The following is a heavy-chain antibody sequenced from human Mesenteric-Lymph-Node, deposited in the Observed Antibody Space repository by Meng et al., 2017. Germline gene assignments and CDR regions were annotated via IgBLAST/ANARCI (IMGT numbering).Heavy chain of an antibody. CDR1: GGSISSGGYY. J-gene: IGHJ4*02. D-gene: IGHD3-22*01. CDR3: ARDSSSSAYSPFDY. Sequence: QAQLQESGPGLVKPSQTLSLTCTVSGGSISSGGYYWSWIRQYPGKGLEWIGYIYYSGSTYYNPSLKSRVTISVDTSKNQFSLKLSSVTPEDTAVYYCARDSSSSAYSPFDYWGQGTLVTVSS. CDR2: IYYSGST. V-gene: IGHV4-31*03.